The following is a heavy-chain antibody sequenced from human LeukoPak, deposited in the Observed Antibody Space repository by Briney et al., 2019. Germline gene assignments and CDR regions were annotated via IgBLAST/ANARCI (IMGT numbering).Heavy chain of an antibody. J-gene: IGHJ4*02. CDR3: ARDYGFWSGYPY. D-gene: IGHD3-3*01. Sequence: PGASVKVSCKASGYTFSSYYMHWVGQAPGQGLAWVGIINPSGGSTSYAQKFQGRVTMTRDTSTRTVYMEVSSLRSEDTAVYYCARDYGFWSGYPYWGQGTLVTVSS. CDR1: GYTFSSYY. CDR2: INPSGGST. V-gene: IGHV1-46*01.